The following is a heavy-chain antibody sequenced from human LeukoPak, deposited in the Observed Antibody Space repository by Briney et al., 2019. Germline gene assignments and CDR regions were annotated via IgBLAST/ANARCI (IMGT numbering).Heavy chain of an antibody. J-gene: IGHJ4*02. Sequence: PSETLSLTCTVSGGSISSYYWSWIRQPPGKGLEWIGYIYYSGSTNYNPSLKSRVTISVDTSKNQFSLKLSPVTAADTAVYYCASSFPKGGATLDYWGQGTLVTVSS. V-gene: IGHV4-59*01. CDR1: GGSISSYY. CDR3: ASSFPKGGATLDY. CDR2: IYYSGST. D-gene: IGHD1-26*01.